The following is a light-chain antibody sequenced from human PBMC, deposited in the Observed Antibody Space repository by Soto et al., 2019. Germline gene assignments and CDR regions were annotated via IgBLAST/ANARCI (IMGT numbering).Light chain of an antibody. CDR1: QSVSSTY. V-gene: IGKV3-20*01. Sequence: EIVLTQSPGTLSLSPGERATLSCRASQSVSSTYLAWYQQKPGQAPRLLIYGSSRRATGIPDRFICSGSGTDFTLTISRLEPEDFTVYYCQQYGTSPYTFGQGTKLEIK. J-gene: IGKJ2*01. CDR2: GSS. CDR3: QQYGTSPYT.